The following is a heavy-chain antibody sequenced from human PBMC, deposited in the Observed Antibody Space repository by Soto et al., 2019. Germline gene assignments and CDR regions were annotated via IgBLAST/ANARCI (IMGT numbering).Heavy chain of an antibody. CDR2: IDDSGVST. D-gene: IGHD2-2*01. CDR1: GFTFSTYA. V-gene: IGHV3-23*01. Sequence: EVQLLESGGGLVQPGGSLRLSCAASGFTFSTYAMSWARQAPGKGLEWVAGIDDSGVSTYYADSVKGRLTISRDNSKKTLYLQMGSLRAEDTAVYYCVKGQSSSWSQTGGMDVWGQGTTVTVSS. CDR3: VKGQSSSWSQTGGMDV. J-gene: IGHJ6*02.